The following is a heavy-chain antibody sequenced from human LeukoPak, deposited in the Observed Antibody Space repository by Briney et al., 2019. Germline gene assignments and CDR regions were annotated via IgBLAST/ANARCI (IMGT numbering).Heavy chain of an antibody. Sequence: GGSLRLSCAASGFTFSSYSMNWVRQAPGKGLEWVSSISSRSSYIYYADSVKGRFTISRDNAKNSLYLQMNSLRAEDTAVYYCAGSPDSSGYSQTFDYWGQGTLVTVSS. D-gene: IGHD3-22*01. CDR3: AGSPDSSGYSQTFDY. J-gene: IGHJ4*02. V-gene: IGHV3-21*01. CDR1: GFTFSSYS. CDR2: ISSRSSYI.